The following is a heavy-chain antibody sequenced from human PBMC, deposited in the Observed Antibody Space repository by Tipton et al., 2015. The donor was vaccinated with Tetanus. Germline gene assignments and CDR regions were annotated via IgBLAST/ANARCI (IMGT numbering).Heavy chain of an antibody. V-gene: IGHV4-59*01. CDR3: ARTSGYMYSAT. J-gene: IGHJ1*01. CDR2: VDYFGST. Sequence: LRLSCTVSGGSISTYHWNWIRQSPGKGLEWIGYVDYFGSTKINPSLKSRVAMSVDTAENQLSLRLTSVTSADTAVYYCARTSGYMYSATWGQGTLATFSS. CDR1: GGSISTYH. D-gene: IGHD3-3*01.